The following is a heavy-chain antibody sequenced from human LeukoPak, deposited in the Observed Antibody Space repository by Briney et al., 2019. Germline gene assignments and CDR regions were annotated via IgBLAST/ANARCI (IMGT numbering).Heavy chain of an antibody. CDR2: IKHDGSEK. CDR3: ASDPEFSPLTFGDF. D-gene: IGHD3-16*01. Sequence: GGSLRLSCAASGFNFSNYRMSWVRQAPGKGLEWVANIKHDGSEKHYVDSVKGRFTISRDNSNDSLYLQMNSVRVEYTAAYYCASDPEFSPLTFGDFWGQGTLVTVSS. V-gene: IGHV3-7*01. CDR1: GFNFSNYR. J-gene: IGHJ4*02.